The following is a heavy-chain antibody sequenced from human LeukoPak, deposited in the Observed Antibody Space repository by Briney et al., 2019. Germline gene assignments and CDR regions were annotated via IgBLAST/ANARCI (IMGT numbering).Heavy chain of an antibody. Sequence: PGGSLRLSCAASGFTFSSYEMNWVRQAPGKGLEWVAVIWYDGSNKYYADSVKGRFTISRDNSKNTLYLQMNSLRAEDTAVYYCAKDHDDYDSSGSFDYWGQGTLVTVSS. V-gene: IGHV3-33*06. CDR3: AKDHDDYDSSGSFDY. J-gene: IGHJ4*02. CDR1: GFTFSSYE. D-gene: IGHD3-22*01. CDR2: IWYDGSNK.